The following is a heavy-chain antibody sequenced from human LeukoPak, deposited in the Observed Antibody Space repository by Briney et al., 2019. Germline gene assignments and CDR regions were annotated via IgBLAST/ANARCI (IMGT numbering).Heavy chain of an antibody. CDR1: GYTFSSYY. V-gene: IGHV1-46*01. CDR2: INPSGGST. CDR3: ARVGYYDSSGYSYYFDY. J-gene: IGHJ4*02. Sequence: ASVKVSCKASGYTFSSYYMHWARQAPGQGLEWMGKINPSGGSTNYAQKFQGRVTMTRDTSTSTVYMELSSLRSEDTAVYYCARVGYYDSSGYSYYFDYWGQGTLVTVSS. D-gene: IGHD3-22*01.